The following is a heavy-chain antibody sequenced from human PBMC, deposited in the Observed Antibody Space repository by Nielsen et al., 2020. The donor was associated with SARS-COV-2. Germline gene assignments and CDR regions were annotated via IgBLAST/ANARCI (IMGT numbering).Heavy chain of an antibody. CDR1: GGSISSYY. V-gene: IGHV4-59*01. Sequence: SETLSLTCTVSGGSISSYYWSWIRQPPGKGLEWFGYIYYSGSTNYNPSLKSRVTISVDTSKNQFSLKLSSVTAADTAVYYCARLAPYYYYMDVWGKGTTVTVSS. D-gene: IGHD5-12*01. CDR2: IYYSGST. CDR3: ARLAPYYYYMDV. J-gene: IGHJ6*03.